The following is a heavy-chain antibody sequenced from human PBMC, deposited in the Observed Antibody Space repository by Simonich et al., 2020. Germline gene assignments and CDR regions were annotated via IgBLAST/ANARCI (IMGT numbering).Heavy chain of an antibody. CDR3: ERQRVLMVYAIDY. J-gene: IGHJ4*02. D-gene: IGHD2-8*01. V-gene: IGHV4-39*01. CDR2: IYYSGRT. CDR1: GGSISSSSYY. Sequence: QLQLQESGPGLVKPSETLSLTCTVSGGSISSSSYYWGWIPQPPGKGLEWIGSIYYSGRTSYNPSLKIRVTISVDTAKNQFSLKLSSVTAADTAVYYCERQRVLMVYAIDYWGQGTLVTVSS.